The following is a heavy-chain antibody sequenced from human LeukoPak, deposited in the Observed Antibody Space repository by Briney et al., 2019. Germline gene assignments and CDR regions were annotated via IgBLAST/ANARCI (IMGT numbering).Heavy chain of an antibody. V-gene: IGHV4-34*01. CDR2: INHSGST. Sequence: SETLSLTCAVYGGSFSGYYWSWIRQPPGKGLEWIGEINHSGSTNYNPSLKSRVTISVDTSKNQFSLKLSSVTAADTAVYYWARGVPPLEDTMVRGVIISNNWFDPWGQGTLVTVSS. D-gene: IGHD3-10*01. J-gene: IGHJ5*02. CDR1: GGSFSGYY. CDR3: ARGVPPLEDTMVRGVIISNNWFDP.